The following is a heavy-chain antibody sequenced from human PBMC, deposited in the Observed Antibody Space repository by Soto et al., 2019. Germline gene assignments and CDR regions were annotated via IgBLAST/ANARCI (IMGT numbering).Heavy chain of an antibody. V-gene: IGHV3-33*01. CDR2: IWYDGSNK. CDR3: ARPLNDYWFDT. D-gene: IGHD1-1*01. Sequence: QVHLVESGGGVVQPGRSLRLSCAASGFVFDTYDMHWVRQAPGKGLEWVAHIWYDGSNKNYADSVRGRFTISRDNSKNTLYLQMSSLRAEDMAVYLFARPLNDYWFDTWGQGTLVIVSS. CDR1: GFVFDTYD. J-gene: IGHJ5*02.